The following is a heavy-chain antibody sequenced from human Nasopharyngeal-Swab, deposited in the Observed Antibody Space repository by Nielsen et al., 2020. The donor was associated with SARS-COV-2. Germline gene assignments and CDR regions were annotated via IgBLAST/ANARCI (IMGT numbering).Heavy chain of an antibody. J-gene: IGHJ3*01. CDR1: AFTFSSYN. CDR2: ISRSSGYI. V-gene: IGHV3-21*01. Sequence: GESLKISCTASAFTFSSYNINWVRQAPGKGLEWVSSISRSSGYIYYADSVKGRFTISRDNAKNSLYLQMNSLRAEDTAVYYCARTGYSFGFDAFDVWGQGTMVTVSS. D-gene: IGHD5-18*01. CDR3: ARTGYSFGFDAFDV.